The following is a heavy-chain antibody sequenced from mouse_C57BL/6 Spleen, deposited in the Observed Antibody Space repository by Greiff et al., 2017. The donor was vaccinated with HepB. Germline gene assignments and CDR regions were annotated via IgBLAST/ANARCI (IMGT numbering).Heavy chain of an antibody. J-gene: IGHJ2*01. CDR1: GYTFTSYW. Sequence: QVQLQQPGAELVMPGASVKLSCKASGYTFTSYWMHWVKQRSGQGLEWIGEIDPSDSYTNYNQKFKGKSTLTVDKSSSTAYMQLSSLTSEDSAVYYVARGSNYNIDYWGQGTTLTVSS. V-gene: IGHV1-69*01. CDR2: IDPSDSYT. CDR3: ARGSNYNIDY. D-gene: IGHD2-5*01.